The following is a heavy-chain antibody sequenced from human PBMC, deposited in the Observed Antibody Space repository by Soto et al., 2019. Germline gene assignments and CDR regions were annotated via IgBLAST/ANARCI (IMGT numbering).Heavy chain of an antibody. CDR2: TYYRSQWFY. CDR3: ARDHLGSGVPLDY. Sequence: SQTLSLPCAISGDSVSSNTAAWNWFRQSPSRGLEWLGRTYYRSQWFYDYVVSVKGRITINPDTSKNQFSLQLNSVTPEDTAVYYCARDHLGSGVPLDYWGQGTLVTVSS. CDR1: GDSVSSNTAA. V-gene: IGHV6-1*01. D-gene: IGHD3-10*01. J-gene: IGHJ4*02.